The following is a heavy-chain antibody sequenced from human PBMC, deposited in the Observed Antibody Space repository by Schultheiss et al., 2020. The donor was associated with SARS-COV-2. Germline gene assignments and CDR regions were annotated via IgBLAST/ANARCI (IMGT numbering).Heavy chain of an antibody. V-gene: IGHV4-31*03. J-gene: IGHJ6*02. D-gene: IGHD2-15*01. CDR3: ARDYGCSGGSCYSGYYYGMDV. Sequence: SETLSLTCTVSGGSISSGGYYWSWIRQHPGKGLEWIGYIYYSGSTYYNPSLKSRVTISVDTSKNQFSLKLSSVTAADTAVYYCARDYGCSGGSCYSGYYYGMDVWGQGTTVTVSS. CDR2: IYYSGST. CDR1: GGSISSGGYY.